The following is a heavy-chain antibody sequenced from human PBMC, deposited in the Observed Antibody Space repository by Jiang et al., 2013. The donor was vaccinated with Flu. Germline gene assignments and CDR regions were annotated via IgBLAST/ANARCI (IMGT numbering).Heavy chain of an antibody. CDR1: W. CDR2: IDPSDSYT. CDR3: ARHSIDSSSSLGI. V-gene: IGHV5-10-1*01. D-gene: IGHD6-6*01. J-gene: IGHJ3*02. Sequence: WISWVRQMPGKGLEWMGRIDPSDSYTNYSPSFQGHVTISADKSISTAYLQWSSLKASDTAMYYCARHSIDSSSSLGIWGQGTMVTVSS.